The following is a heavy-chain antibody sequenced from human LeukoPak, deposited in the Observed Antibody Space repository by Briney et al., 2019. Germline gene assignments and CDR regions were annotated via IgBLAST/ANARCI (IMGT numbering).Heavy chain of an antibody. V-gene: IGHV3-23*01. CDR3: AKTAAGYFDY. D-gene: IGHD6-13*01. J-gene: IGHJ4*02. CDR1: GFTFSSYA. CDR2: ISGSGGST. Sequence: GRSLRLSCAASGFTFSSYAMSWVRQAPGKGLEWVSAISGSGGSTYYADSVKGRFTISRDNSKNTLYLQMNGLRAEDTTVYYCAKTAAGYFDYWGQGTLVTVSS.